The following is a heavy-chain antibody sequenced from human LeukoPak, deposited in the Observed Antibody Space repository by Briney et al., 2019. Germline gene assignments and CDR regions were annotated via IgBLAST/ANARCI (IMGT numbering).Heavy chain of an antibody. CDR2: MNPNSGNT. CDR1: GYTFTSYD. D-gene: IGHD3-10*01. CDR3: ARSMVPGVILLDY. Sequence: ASVKVSCKASGYTFTSYDINWVRQATGQGPEWMGWMNPNSGNTGYAQKFQGRVTITRNTSISTAYMELSSLRSEDTAVYYCARSMVPGVILLDYWGQGTLVTVSS. V-gene: IGHV1-8*03. J-gene: IGHJ4*02.